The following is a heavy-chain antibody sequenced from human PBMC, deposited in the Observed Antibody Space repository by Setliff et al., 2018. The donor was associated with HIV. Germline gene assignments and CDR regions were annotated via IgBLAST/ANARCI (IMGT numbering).Heavy chain of an antibody. J-gene: IGHJ4*02. D-gene: IGHD3-22*01. V-gene: IGHV1-69*13. CDR3: ARVEYYYDSSGYYYDY. Sequence: SVKVSCKTSGGTFSSFVITWVRQAPGQGLEWMGGIIPMYDTRNYAQKFQGRVTITADESTSTAYMELSSLRSEDTAVYYCARVEYYYDSSGYYYDYWGQGTLVTVSS. CDR2: IIPMYDTR. CDR1: GGTFSSFV.